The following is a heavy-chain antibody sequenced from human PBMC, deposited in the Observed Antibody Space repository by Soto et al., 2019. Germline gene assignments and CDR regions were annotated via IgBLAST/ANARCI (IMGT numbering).Heavy chain of an antibody. D-gene: IGHD3-10*01. V-gene: IGHV1-18*01. CDR1: GYTFTSYG. CDR2: ISAYNGNT. Sequence: QVQLVQSGAEVKKPGASVKVSCKASGYTFTSYGISWVRQAPGQGLEWMGWISAYNGNTNYAQKLQGRVTMTTDTSTSTAYMELRSLRSDDTAVYYCARDLSDGDKTLWFGESYYFDYWGQGTLVTVSS. CDR3: ARDLSDGDKTLWFGESYYFDY. J-gene: IGHJ4*02.